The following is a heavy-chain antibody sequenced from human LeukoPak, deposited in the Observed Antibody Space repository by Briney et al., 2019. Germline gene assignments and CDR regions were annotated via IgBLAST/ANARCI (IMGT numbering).Heavy chain of an antibody. D-gene: IGHD3-22*01. CDR3: ARVSSYYDGSGYYYLGLFDY. CDR1: GGSFSGYY. V-gene: IGHV4-34*01. Sequence: LETLSLTCAVYGGSFSGYYWSWIRQPPGKGLEWIGEINHSGSTNYNPPLMCRVTISVDTSKNQFSLKLSSVTAADTAVYYCARVSSYYDGSGYYYLGLFDYWGQGTLVTVSS. J-gene: IGHJ4*02. CDR2: INHSGST.